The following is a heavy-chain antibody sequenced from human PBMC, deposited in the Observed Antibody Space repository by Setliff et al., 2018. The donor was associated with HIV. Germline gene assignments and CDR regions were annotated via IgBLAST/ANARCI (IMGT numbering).Heavy chain of an antibody. J-gene: IGHJ4*01. V-gene: IGHV1-69*06. CDR3: ARDGWDYYGSGTYPPLYYFDS. CDR1: GDTFRSYA. D-gene: IGHD3-10*01. CDR2: IIPILATS. Sequence: SVKVSCKASGDTFRSYAISWVRQAPGQGLEWMGRIIPILATSNYTQKFQGRVTITADKSTRTAYMELSSLRSEDTAVYYCARDGWDYYGSGTYPPLYYFDSWGQGTLVTGSS.